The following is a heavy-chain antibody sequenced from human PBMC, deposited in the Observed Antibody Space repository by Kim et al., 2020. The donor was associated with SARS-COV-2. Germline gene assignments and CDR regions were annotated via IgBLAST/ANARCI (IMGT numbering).Heavy chain of an antibody. CDR3: ASGYCSGGDSSFRSGMDV. V-gene: IGHV3-53*01. J-gene: IGHJ6*02. Sequence: GGSLRLSCAVSGFSVSNKYMTWVRRAPGKGLEWVSLIYSGGNTYYADSVQGRFIISRDNSENTVYLQMHSLRAEDTAVYYCASGYCSGGDSSFRSGMDVWGEGTTVTVS. CDR2: IYSGGNT. CDR1: GFSVSNKY. D-gene: IGHD2-15*01.